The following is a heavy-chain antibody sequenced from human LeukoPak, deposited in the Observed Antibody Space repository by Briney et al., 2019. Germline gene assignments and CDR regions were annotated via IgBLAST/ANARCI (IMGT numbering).Heavy chain of an antibody. J-gene: IGHJ6*03. Sequence: ASVKVSCKASGYTFTSYDINWVRQATGQGLEWMGWMNPNSGNTSYAQKFQGRVTMTRNTSISTAYTELSSLRSEDTAVYYCARGDQLLYYYYMDVWGKGTTVTVSS. CDR1: GYTFTSYD. V-gene: IGHV1-8*01. CDR3: ARGDQLLYYYYMDV. CDR2: MNPNSGNT. D-gene: IGHD2-2*01.